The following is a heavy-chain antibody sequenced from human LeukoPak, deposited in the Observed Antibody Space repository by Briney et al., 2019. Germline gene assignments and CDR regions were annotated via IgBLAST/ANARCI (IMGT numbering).Heavy chain of an antibody. V-gene: IGHV1-18*01. CDR1: GYTFTSYG. D-gene: IGHD2-21*02. CDR3: AREQYCGGDCSFDY. J-gene: IGHJ4*02. CDR2: ISAYNGNT. Sequence: ASVKVSCKASGYTFTSYGISWVRQAPGQGLEWMGWISAYNGNTNYAQKLQGRVTMTTDTSTSTAYMELRSLRSDDTAVYCCAREQYCGGDCSFDYWGQGTLVTVSS.